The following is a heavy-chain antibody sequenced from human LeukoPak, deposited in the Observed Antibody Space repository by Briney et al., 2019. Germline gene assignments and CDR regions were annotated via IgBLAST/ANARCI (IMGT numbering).Heavy chain of an antibody. D-gene: IGHD2-2*01. CDR1: GGSFSGYY. CDR2: INHSGST. J-gene: IGHJ6*03. CDR3: ARLGYCSSTSCENYYYMDV. Sequence: SETLSLTCAVYGGSFSGYYWSWIRQPPGKGLEWIGEINHSGSTNYNPSLKSRVTISVDTSKNQFSLKLSSVTAADTAVYYCARLGYCSSTSCENYYYMDVWGKGTTVTVSS. V-gene: IGHV4-34*01.